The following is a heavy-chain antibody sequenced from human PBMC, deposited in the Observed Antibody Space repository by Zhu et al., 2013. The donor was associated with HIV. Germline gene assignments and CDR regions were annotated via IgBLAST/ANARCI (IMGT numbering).Heavy chain of an antibody. J-gene: IGHJ6*02. Sequence: QVQLVQSGAEVKKPGSSVKVSCKASGGTFSSYTISWVRQAPGQGLEWMGRIIPILGIANYAQKFQGRVTITADKSTSTAYMELSSLRSEDTAVYYCATVNTYDFWSGEGVVDYGMDVWGQGTTVTVSS. D-gene: IGHD3-3*01. CDR3: ATVNTYDFWSGEGVVDYGMDV. V-gene: IGHV1-69*02. CDR1: GGTFSSYT. CDR2: IIPILGIA.